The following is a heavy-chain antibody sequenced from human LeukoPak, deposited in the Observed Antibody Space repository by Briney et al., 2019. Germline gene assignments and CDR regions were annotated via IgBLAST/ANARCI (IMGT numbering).Heavy chain of an antibody. CDR1: GGSISSTNW. Sequence: SGTLSLTCAVPGGSISSTNWWSWVRQPPGKGLEWIGEIYHSGTTNYNPSLKSRVTISADKSKNQFSLKLTHVTAADTAVYYCARDRVGVRGFDYWGQGTLVTVSS. V-gene: IGHV4-4*02. D-gene: IGHD3-10*01. CDR2: IYHSGTT. CDR3: ARDRVGVRGFDY. J-gene: IGHJ4*02.